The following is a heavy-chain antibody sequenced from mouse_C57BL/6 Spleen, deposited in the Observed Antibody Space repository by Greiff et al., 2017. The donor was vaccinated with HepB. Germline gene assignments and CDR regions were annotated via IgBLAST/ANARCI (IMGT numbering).Heavy chain of an antibody. D-gene: IGHD2-4*01. Sequence: DVKLVESEGGLVQPGSSMKLSCTASGFTFSDYYMAWVRQVPEKGLEWVANINYDGSSTYYLDSLKSRFIISRDNAKNILYLQMSSLKSEDTATYYCAAFYYDYEGFAYWGQGTLVTVSA. V-gene: IGHV5-16*01. CDR3: AAFYYDYEGFAY. CDR1: GFTFSDYY. CDR2: INYDGSST. J-gene: IGHJ3*01.